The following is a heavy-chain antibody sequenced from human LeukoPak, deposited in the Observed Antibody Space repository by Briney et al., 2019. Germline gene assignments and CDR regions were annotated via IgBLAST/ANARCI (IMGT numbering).Heavy chain of an antibody. CDR3: AREDCSGGSCSPPPYDY. CDR2: ISSSSSTI. J-gene: IGHJ4*02. CDR1: GFTFSSYA. V-gene: IGHV3-48*04. D-gene: IGHD2-15*01. Sequence: AGGSLRLSCAASGFTFSSYAMSWVRQAPGKGLEWVSYISSSSSTIYYADSVKGRFTISRDNAKNSLYLQMNSLRAEDTAVYYCAREDCSGGSCSPPPYDYWGQGTLVTVSS.